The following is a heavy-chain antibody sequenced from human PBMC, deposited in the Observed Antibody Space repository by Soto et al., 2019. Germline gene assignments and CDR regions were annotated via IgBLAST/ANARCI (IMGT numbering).Heavy chain of an antibody. Sequence: QVHLEQSGAEVKKPGASVKVSCKASGYTFNSYGISWVRQAPGQGLEWMGWISSYNGNTIYVQRLQGRVTMTVDTSTSTAYMELRSLTSDDTAVYYCASGDCSGGMCYPYYYYGMDVWGQGTTVIVSS. CDR2: ISSYNGNT. J-gene: IGHJ6*02. CDR3: ASGDCSGGMCYPYYYYGMDV. D-gene: IGHD2-15*01. CDR1: GYTFNSYG. V-gene: IGHV1-18*01.